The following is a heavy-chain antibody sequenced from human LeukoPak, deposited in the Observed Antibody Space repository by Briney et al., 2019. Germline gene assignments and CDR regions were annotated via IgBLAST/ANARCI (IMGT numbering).Heavy chain of an antibody. Sequence: KTSETLSLTCTVSGGSISSSSYSWGWIRQPPGKGLEWIGSIYYSGSTYYNPSLKSRVTISVDTSKNQFSLKLSSVTAADTAVYYCASQITIFGVVISLDAFDIWGQGTMVTVSS. CDR2: IYYSGST. V-gene: IGHV4-39*01. CDR1: GGSISSSSYS. CDR3: ASQITIFGVVISLDAFDI. J-gene: IGHJ3*02. D-gene: IGHD3-3*01.